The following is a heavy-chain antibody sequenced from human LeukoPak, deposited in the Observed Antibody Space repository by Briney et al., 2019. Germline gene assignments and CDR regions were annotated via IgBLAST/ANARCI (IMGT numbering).Heavy chain of an antibody. J-gene: IGHJ6*03. CDR2: INPNSGGT. D-gene: IGHD3-9*01. CDR1: GYTFTGYY. CDR3: ARDLTPLRLKTKGYYYYMDV. V-gene: IGHV1-2*02. Sequence: GASVKVSCKASGYTFTGYYMHWVRQAPGQGLEWMGWINPNSGGTNYAQKFQGRVTMTRDTSISTAYMELSRLRSDDTAVYYCARDLTPLRLKTKGYYYYMDVWGKGTTVTVSS.